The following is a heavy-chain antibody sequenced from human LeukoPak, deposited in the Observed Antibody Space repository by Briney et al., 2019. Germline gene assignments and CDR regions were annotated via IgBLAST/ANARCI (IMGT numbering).Heavy chain of an antibody. V-gene: IGHV3-23*01. CDR3: ARDRGYLFDY. D-gene: IGHD6-13*01. CDR1: GFTFSSYA. J-gene: IGHJ4*02. CDR2: ISGSGGST. Sequence: GGSLRLSCAASGFTFSSYAMSWVRQAPGKGLEWVSGISGSGGSTYYADSVKGRFTISRDNAKNTLYLEMNSLRAEDTAVYYCARDRGYLFDYWGQGTLVTVSS.